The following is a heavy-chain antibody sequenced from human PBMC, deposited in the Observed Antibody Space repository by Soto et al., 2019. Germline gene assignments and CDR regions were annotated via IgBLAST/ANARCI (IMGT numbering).Heavy chain of an antibody. CDR3: ARVLDCSSTSCYTLYGMDV. D-gene: IGHD2-2*02. V-gene: IGHV1-69*01. Sequence: QVQLVQSGAEVKKPGSSVKVSCKDSGGTFSSYAISWVRQAPGQGLEWMGGLIPIFGTANYAQKFQGRVTITADEATSTAYMELSSLRSEDTAGYYCARVLDCSSTSCYTLYGMDVWGQGTTVTVSS. CDR2: LIPIFGTA. CDR1: GGTFSSYA. J-gene: IGHJ6*02.